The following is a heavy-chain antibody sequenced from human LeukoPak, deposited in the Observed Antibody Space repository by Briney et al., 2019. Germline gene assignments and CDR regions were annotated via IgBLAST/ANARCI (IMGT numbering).Heavy chain of an antibody. CDR1: GFTFDNYA. V-gene: IGHV3-23*01. CDR3: ASFPVLLWFGEVDY. J-gene: IGHJ4*02. Sequence: GGSLRLSCAASGFTFDNYAMTWVRQAPGKGLEWVSTIFGRSGRGSTYYADFVKGQFTISRDNAKNSLYLQMNSLRAEDTAVYYCASFPVLLWFGEVDYWGQGTLVTVSS. CDR2: IFGRSGRGST. D-gene: IGHD3-10*01.